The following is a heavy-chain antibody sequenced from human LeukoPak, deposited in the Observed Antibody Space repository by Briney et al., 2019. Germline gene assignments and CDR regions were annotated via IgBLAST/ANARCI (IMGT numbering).Heavy chain of an antibody. CDR2: INAGNGNT. Sequence: GASVKVSCKPSGYTFTSYAMHWVRQAPGQRLEWMGWINAGNGNTKYSQKFQGRVTITRDTSASTAYMELSSLRSEDTAVYYCASRGLPTDCYYGMDVWGQGTTVTVSS. CDR3: ASRGLPTDCYYGMDV. CDR1: GYTFTSYA. J-gene: IGHJ6*02. D-gene: IGHD3-10*01. V-gene: IGHV1-3*01.